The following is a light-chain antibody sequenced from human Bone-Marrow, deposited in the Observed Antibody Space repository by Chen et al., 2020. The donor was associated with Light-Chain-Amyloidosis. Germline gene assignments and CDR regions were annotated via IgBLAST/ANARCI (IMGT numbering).Light chain of an antibody. CDR1: QRVSSNY. CDR2: GAS. J-gene: IGKJ3*01. Sequence: EIVLTQSPGTLSLSPGERASLSCRASQRVSSNYLAWYQQKPGQAPRLLIYGASSRATGIPDRFSGSGSGTDFTLTINRLEPEDFAVYDCQKYVGSQVTFGPGTKVDI. V-gene: IGKV3-20*01. CDR3: QKYVGSQVT.